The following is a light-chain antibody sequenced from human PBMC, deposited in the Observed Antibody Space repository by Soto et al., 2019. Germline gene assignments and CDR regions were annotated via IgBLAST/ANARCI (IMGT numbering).Light chain of an antibody. J-gene: IGKJ1*01. Sequence: QMTQSASTLSASLGDRVIITCRASQSISSWLAWYQQKPGKAPKLLIYKASSLESGVPSRFSGSGSGTEFTLTISSLKPDDFATYYCQQYNSYSTFGQGTKVDI. CDR2: KAS. CDR1: QSISSW. CDR3: QQYNSYST. V-gene: IGKV1-5*03.